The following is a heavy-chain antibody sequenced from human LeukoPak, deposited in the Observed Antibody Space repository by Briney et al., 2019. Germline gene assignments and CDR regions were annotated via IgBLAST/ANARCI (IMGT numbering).Heavy chain of an antibody. J-gene: IGHJ5*02. Sequence: ASVKVSRKASGYTFTSYYMHWVRQAPGQGLEWMGIINPSGGSTSYAQKFQGRVTMTRDTSTSTVYMELSSLRSEDTAVYYCARDRGYYDFWTGLNWFDPWGQGTLVTVSS. D-gene: IGHD3-3*01. CDR3: ARDRGYYDFWTGLNWFDP. CDR2: INPSGGST. V-gene: IGHV1-46*01. CDR1: GYTFTSYY.